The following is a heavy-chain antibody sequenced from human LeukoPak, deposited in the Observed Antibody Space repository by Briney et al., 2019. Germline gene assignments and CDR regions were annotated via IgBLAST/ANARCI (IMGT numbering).Heavy chain of an antibody. CDR1: GFTFSSYA. CDR2: ISGSGGST. J-gene: IGHJ4*02. CDR3: AKDSAVYIAVAGTGLLYY. V-gene: IGHV3-23*01. D-gene: IGHD6-13*01. Sequence: GGSLRVSCAASGFTFSSYAMSWVRQAPGKGLEWVSAISGSGGSTYYADSVKGRFTISRDNSKDTLYQQMNSLRAEDTAVYYCAKDSAVYIAVAGTGLLYYWGQGTLVTVSS.